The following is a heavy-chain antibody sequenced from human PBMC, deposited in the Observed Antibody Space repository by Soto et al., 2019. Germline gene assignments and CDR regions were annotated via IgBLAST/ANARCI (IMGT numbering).Heavy chain of an antibody. CDR1: GGTISSKTHR. Sequence: SEPLPHTCIVSGGTISSKTHRWGWKSQPPGKGLEWIGSIFYSGSTYYKPSLKSRVNISVDTSKNQFSLKLSSVTAADTAVYYCARCDYGYGMDVWGQGTTVTVSS. CDR2: IFYSGST. CDR3: ARCDYGYGMDV. D-gene: IGHD4-17*01. V-gene: IGHV4-39*01. J-gene: IGHJ6*02.